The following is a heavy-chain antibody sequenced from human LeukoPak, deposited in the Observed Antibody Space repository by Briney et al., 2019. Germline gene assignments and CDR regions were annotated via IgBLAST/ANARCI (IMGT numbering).Heavy chain of an antibody. CDR3: ARGPLGYYYNMDV. CDR2: INPNSGGT. J-gene: IGHJ6*03. V-gene: IGHV1-2*02. CDR1: GYTFTGYY. Sequence: ASVKVSCKASGYTFTGYYMLWVRQAPGQGLEWVAWINPNSGGTNYAQKFQGRVTMTRDTSISTAYMELSRLRSDDTAVYYCARGPLGYYYNMDVWGKGTTVTVSS. D-gene: IGHD3-16*02.